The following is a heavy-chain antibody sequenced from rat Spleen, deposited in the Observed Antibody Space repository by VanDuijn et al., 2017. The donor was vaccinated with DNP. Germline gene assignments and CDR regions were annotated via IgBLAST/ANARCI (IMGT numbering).Heavy chain of an antibody. CDR1: GFTFSSYW. V-gene: IGHV5-58*01. J-gene: IGHJ2*01. Sequence: VQLTESGPGLVQPSETLSLTCTVSGFTFSSYWMYWIRQAPGKGLEWVASINTDGGSTYYPDSVKGRFTISRDNAENTVYLQMNSLRSEDTATYYCAKKGYWGQGVMVTVSS. CDR2: INTDGGST. CDR3: AKKGY.